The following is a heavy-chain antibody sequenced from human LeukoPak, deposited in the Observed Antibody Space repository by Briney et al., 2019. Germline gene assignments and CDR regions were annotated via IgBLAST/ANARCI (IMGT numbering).Heavy chain of an antibody. CDR3: ARDSPYGSGWLGIDP. V-gene: IGHV1-2*02. CDR2: INPNSGGT. J-gene: IGHJ5*02. CDR1: GYTFTGYY. D-gene: IGHD6-19*01. Sequence: ASVKVSCKASGYTFTGYYMHWLQQAPGQGLEWMGWINPNSGGTNYAQKFQGRVTMTRDTSISTAYMELSRLRSDDTAVYYCARDSPYGSGWLGIDPWGQGTLVTVSS.